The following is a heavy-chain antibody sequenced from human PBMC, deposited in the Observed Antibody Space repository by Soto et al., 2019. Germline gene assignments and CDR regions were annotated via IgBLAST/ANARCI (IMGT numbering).Heavy chain of an antibody. J-gene: IGHJ4*02. Sequence: QVQLVQSGAEVKKPGASVKVSCKASGDTFTDYYIHWVRQAPGQGLEWMGTVNPSGGHTTYAQHFLGRMTMTRDTSTSTLYMELXSXXXXXXXXXXXXXXXXXXXXXXALDYWGQGTLVTVSS. CDR1: GDTFTDYY. V-gene: IGHV1-46*01. CDR3: XXXXXXXXXXXALDY. CDR2: VNPSGGHT.